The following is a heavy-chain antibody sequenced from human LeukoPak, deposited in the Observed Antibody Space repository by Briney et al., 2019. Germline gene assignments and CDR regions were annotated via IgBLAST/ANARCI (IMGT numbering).Heavy chain of an antibody. V-gene: IGHV4-34*01. CDR3: ARAGPPGLSLNLGYCSGGSCYSFSRWFDP. J-gene: IGHJ5*02. CDR1: GGSFSGYY. D-gene: IGHD2-15*01. Sequence: SETLPLTCAVYGGSFSGYYWSWIRQPPGKGLEWIGEINHSGSTNYNPSLKSRVTISVDTSKNQFSLKLSSVTAADTAVYYCARAGPPGLSLNLGYCSGGSCYSFSRWFDPWGQGTLVTVSS. CDR2: INHSGST.